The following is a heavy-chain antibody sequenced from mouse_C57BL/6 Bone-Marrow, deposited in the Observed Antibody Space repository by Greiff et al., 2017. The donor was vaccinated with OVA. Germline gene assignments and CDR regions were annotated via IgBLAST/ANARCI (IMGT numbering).Heavy chain of an antibody. Sequence: VKLMESGPELVKPGASVKISCKASGYAFSSSWMNWVKQRPGKGLEWIGRIYPGAGDTNYNGKFKGKATLTAAKSSSTASMQLSSLTSEDAAVYFCARHEDGYYASYLDYWGQGTTLTVSS. CDR2: IYPGAGDT. CDR1: GYAFSSSW. J-gene: IGHJ2*01. CDR3: ARHEDGYYASYLDY. V-gene: IGHV1-82*01. D-gene: IGHD2-3*01.